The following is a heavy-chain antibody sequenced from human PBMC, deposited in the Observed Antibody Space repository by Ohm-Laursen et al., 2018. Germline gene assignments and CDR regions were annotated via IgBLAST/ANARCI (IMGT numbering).Heavy chain of an antibody. Sequence: TQPLTLTCTFSGFSLGTSGMCVSWIRQPPGKALEWLARIDWDDNKYYSPSLKTRLTISKDPSKNQVVLTMTNMAPLDTATYFCARIRLLRGEDFFDFWGPGTLVTVSS. CDR3: ARIRLLRGEDFFDF. CDR1: GFSLGTSGMC. V-gene: IGHV2-70*11. D-gene: IGHD3-10*01. J-gene: IGHJ4*02. CDR2: IDWDDNK.